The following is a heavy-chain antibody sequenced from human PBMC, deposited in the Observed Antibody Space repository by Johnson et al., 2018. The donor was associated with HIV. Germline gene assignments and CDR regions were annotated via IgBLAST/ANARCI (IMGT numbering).Heavy chain of an antibody. D-gene: IGHD3-10*01. CDR3: ARESSDVGELDI. CDR1: GFIFRTHW. Sequence: EVQLVESGGGLVQPGGSLRLSCTGSGFIFRTHWIHWVRQPPGKGLDWVATIRQDGREKFYVDSVKGRFTIFRDNAENSLFLQMDSLRAEDTAVYYCARESSDVGELDIWGHGTMVTVSS. J-gene: IGHJ3*02. V-gene: IGHV3-7*05. CDR2: IRQDGREK.